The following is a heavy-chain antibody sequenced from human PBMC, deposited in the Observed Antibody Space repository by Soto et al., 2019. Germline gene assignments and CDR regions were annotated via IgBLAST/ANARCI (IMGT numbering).Heavy chain of an antibody. CDR1: GFTFSKYW. V-gene: IGHV3-74*01. J-gene: IGHJ4*02. CDR2: ISGDGTTT. CDR3: AIQDCTNDVCLEAAVTVGGALEY. D-gene: IGHD2-8*01. Sequence: EVQLVESGGGLVQPGKALRLSCAASGFTFSKYWMHWVRQAPGKGPVWVSYISGDGTTTDYADSVKGRFTISRDNAKNTLYPQMDSLRVEGTAVYYCAIQDCTNDVCLEAAVTVGGALEYWGQGAQVTVTS.